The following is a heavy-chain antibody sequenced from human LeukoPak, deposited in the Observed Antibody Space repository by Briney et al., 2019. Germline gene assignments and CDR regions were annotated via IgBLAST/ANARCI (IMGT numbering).Heavy chain of an antibody. CDR3: ARDVGNFGSGSSYFDS. J-gene: IGHJ4*02. CDR2: IWYDGSQK. Sequence: GGSPRLSCTPSGFTFSSYGFHWVRQAPGKGLESVAVIWYDGSQKYYADSVKGRFTISRDNSKNTLSLQMNSLRAEDTAVYYCARDVGNFGSGSSYFDSWGQGTLVTVSS. D-gene: IGHD3-10*01. V-gene: IGHV3-33*01. CDR1: GFTFSSYG.